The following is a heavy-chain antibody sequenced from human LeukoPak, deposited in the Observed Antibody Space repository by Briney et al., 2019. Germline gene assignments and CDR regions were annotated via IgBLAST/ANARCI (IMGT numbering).Heavy chain of an antibody. V-gene: IGHV3-30*18. CDR3: AKVKVTATSNYYFDY. Sequence: GRSLRLSCAASGFTFSSYGMHWVRQAPGKGLEWVAVISYDGSNKYYADSVKGRFTISRDNPKNTLYLQMNSLRAEDTAVYYCAKVKVTATSNYYFDYWGQGTLVTVSS. J-gene: IGHJ4*02. CDR2: ISYDGSNK. CDR1: GFTFSSYG. D-gene: IGHD2-21*02.